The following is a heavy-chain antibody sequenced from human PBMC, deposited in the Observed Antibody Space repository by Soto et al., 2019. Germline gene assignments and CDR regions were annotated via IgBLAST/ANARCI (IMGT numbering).Heavy chain of an antibody. V-gene: IGHV1-46*01. D-gene: IGHD5-12*01. CDR2: INPAGGST. CDR1: GYSFSNSY. CDR3: AKDRGHNSGYPIFDY. J-gene: IGHJ4*02. Sequence: ASVKVSCKAYGYSFSNSYVVWVRQAPGQGLEWMGVINPAGGSTSYAQKFQDRVTMTRDMSTSTVYLDLISLRSEDTAVYYCAKDRGHNSGYPIFDYWGQGALVTVSS.